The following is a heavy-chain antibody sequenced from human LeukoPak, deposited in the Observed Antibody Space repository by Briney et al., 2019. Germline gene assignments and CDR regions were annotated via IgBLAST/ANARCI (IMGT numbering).Heavy chain of an antibody. J-gene: IGHJ4*02. CDR2: INTDGSST. CDR1: GFTFSSYA. V-gene: IGHV3-74*01. Sequence: GGSLRLSCAASGFTFSSYATSWVRQAPGKGLVWVSRINTDGSSTSYADSVKGRFTISRDNAKNTLYLQMNSLRAEDTAVYYCASTYYYGSGSYFYWGQGTLVTVSS. D-gene: IGHD3-10*01. CDR3: ASTYYYGSGSYFY.